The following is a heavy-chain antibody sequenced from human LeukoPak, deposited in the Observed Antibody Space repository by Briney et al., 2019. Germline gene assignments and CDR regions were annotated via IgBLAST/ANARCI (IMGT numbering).Heavy chain of an antibody. V-gene: IGHV3-23*01. CDR2: ITGNGDKT. Sequence: GGSLRLSCVASTFTFSSYSMNWVRQAPGKGLEWVSAITGNGDKTFYADSVKGLFTISRDNSKNSLYLQMNSLRAEDTAIYYCAKHYYRSHDYWGQGTLVTVSS. CDR3: AKHYYRSHDY. J-gene: IGHJ4*02. CDR1: TFTFSSYS. D-gene: IGHD3-22*01.